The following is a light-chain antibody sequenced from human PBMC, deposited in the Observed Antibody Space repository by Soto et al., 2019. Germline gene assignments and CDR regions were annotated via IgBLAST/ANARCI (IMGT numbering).Light chain of an antibody. CDR2: HAS. J-gene: IGKJ2*01. V-gene: IGKV1-5*01. CDR1: QSISSW. Sequence: DIQMTQSPSTLSASVGDRVTITCRASQSISSWLAWYQQKPGKAPKLLIYHASSLQAGVPSRFSGSGSGTDFTLTIDSLQPDDFATYFCQQFNYYPYTFGQGTKLEI. CDR3: QQFNYYPYT.